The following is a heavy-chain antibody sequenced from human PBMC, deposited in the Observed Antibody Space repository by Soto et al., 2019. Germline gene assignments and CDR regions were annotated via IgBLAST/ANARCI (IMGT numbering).Heavy chain of an antibody. J-gene: IGHJ3*02. V-gene: IGHV4-61*08. Sequence: SETLSLTYTVSGGSISSGGYYWSWIRQPPGKGLEWIGYIYYSGSTNYNPSLKSQVTISVDTSKNQFSLKLSSVTAADTAVYYCARDGDSYWLDAFDIWGQGTMVTVSS. D-gene: IGHD1-26*01. CDR1: GGSISSGGYY. CDR2: IYYSGST. CDR3: ARDGDSYWLDAFDI.